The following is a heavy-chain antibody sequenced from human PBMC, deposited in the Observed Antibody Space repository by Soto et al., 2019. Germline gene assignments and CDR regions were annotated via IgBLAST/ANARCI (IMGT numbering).Heavy chain of an antibody. D-gene: IGHD2-15*01. CDR1: GGTFSSYA. V-gene: IGHV1-69*01. Sequence: QVQLVQSGAEVKKPGSSVKVSCKASGGTFSSYAISWVRQAPGQGLEWMGGIIPIFGTANYAQKFQGRVTITADESTSTGYMEVSSLRSEDTAVYYCASYCSGGSCYPYYYYGMDVWGQGTTVTVSS. J-gene: IGHJ6*02. CDR3: ASYCSGGSCYPYYYYGMDV. CDR2: IIPIFGTA.